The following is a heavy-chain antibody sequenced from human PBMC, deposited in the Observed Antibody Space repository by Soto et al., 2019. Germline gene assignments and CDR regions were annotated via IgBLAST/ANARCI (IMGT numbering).Heavy chain of an antibody. D-gene: IGHD3-22*01. CDR3: ASSPHNDSRPDY. Sequence: GGSLRLSCAASGFTFSSYWMSWVRQAPGRGLEWMANIKYDGSEKYYVDSVKGRLTIYRDNAKNSLYLQMNSLRAEDTAVYYCASSPHNDSRPDYWGQGTLVTVSS. CDR1: GFTFSSYW. J-gene: IGHJ4*02. CDR2: IKYDGSEK. V-gene: IGHV3-7*03.